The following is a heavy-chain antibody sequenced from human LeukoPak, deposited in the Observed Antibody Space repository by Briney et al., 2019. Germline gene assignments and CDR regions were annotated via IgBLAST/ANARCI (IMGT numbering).Heavy chain of an antibody. CDR2: VSFGSSYI. D-gene: IGHD4-17*01. CDR1: GFTFKDYT. V-gene: IGHV3-21*06. CDR3: ARASTEYAVTDGFVT. Sequence: GGSLRLSCAASGFTFKDYTMNWVRQSPGKGLQWVSYVSFGSSYISYADSLKGRFTISRDDAKSSVYLEMTSLRTDDTAVYYCARASTEYAVTDGFVTWGPGTLVTVSS. J-gene: IGHJ4*02.